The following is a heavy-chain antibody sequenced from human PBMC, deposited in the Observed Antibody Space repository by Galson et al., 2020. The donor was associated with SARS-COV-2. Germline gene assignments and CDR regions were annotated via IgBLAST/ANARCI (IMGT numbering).Heavy chain of an antibody. J-gene: IGHJ2*01. CDR3: TRNTLNDWYFDL. CDR1: GFTFSSYC. D-gene: IGHD2-2*02. CDR2: IWYDGSNK. V-gene: IGHV3-33*01. Sequence: GGSLRLSCAASGFTFSSYCMHWVRQAPGKGLEWVAVIWYDGSNKYYADSVKGRFTISRDNSKNTLYLQMNSLRAEDTAVYYCTRNTLNDWYFDLWGRGTLVTVAS.